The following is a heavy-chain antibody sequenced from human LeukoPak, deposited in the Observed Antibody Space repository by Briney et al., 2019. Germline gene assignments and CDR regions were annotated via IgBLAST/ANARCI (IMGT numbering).Heavy chain of an antibody. CDR1: GFTFSSYA. D-gene: IGHD1-26*01. CDR2: ISYDGSNK. CDR3: ARDQVGRMVGERY. V-gene: IGHV3-30-3*01. Sequence: LGGSLRLSCAASGFTFSSYAMHWVRQAPGKGLEWVAVISYDGSNKYYADSVKGRFTISRDNSKNTLYLQMNSLRAEDTAVYYCARDQVGRMVGERYWGQGTLVTVSS. J-gene: IGHJ4*02.